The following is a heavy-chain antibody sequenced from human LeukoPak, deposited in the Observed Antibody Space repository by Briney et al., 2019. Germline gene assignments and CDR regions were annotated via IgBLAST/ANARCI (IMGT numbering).Heavy chain of an antibody. Sequence: GGSLRLSCAASGFTFSSYGMYWVRQAPGKGLEWVAVISYDGSNKYYADSVKGRFTISRDNSKNTLYLQMNSLRAEDTAVYYCAKGSSSYYYYGMDVWGQGTTVTVSS. CDR2: ISYDGSNK. J-gene: IGHJ6*02. CDR1: GFTFSSYG. CDR3: AKGSSSYYYYGMDV. V-gene: IGHV3-30*18. D-gene: IGHD6-6*01.